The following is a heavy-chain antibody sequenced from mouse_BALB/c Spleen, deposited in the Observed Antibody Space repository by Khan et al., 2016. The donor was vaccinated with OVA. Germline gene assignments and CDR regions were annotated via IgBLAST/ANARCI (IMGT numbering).Heavy chain of an antibody. Sequence: QVQLQLSGAELAKPGASVKMSCKASGYTFINYWILWVKQRPGQGLEWIGYINPSTGYTEYNQNFKDKATLTADKSSSTAYMQLSSLTSEDASVYYCARRSLRWDFDYWGQGTTLTVSS. CDR3: ARRSLRWDFDY. J-gene: IGHJ2*01. CDR2: INPSTGYT. CDR1: GYTFINYW. D-gene: IGHD1-1*01. V-gene: IGHV1-7*01.